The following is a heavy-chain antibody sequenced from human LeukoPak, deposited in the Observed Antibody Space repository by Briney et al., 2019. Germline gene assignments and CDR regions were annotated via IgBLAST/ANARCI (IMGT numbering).Heavy chain of an antibody. J-gene: IGHJ4*02. CDR2: ISYDGSNK. V-gene: IGHV3-30-3*01. CDR3: ARESGSYSFDY. CDR1: GFTFSSYA. Sequence: GRSLRLSCAASGFTFSSYAMRWVRQAPGKGLEWVAVISYDGSNKYYADSVKGRFTISRDNSKNTLYLQMNSLRAEDTAVYYCARESGSYSFDYWDQGTLVTVSS. D-gene: IGHD1-26*01.